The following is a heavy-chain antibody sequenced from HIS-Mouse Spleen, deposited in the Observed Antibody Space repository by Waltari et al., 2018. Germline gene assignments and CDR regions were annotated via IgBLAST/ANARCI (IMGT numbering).Heavy chain of an antibody. CDR1: GYTFTSYG. CDR3: ARTQGIAFDI. CDR2: GAGKGLGWMGGISAYNGNT. Sequence: QVQLVQSGAEVKKPGASVKVSCKASGYTFTSYGISWVRQAPGQGLEWMGWGAGKGLGWMGGISAYNGNTNYAQKLQGRVTMTTDTSTSTAYMELRSLRSDDTAVYYCARTQGIAFDIWGQGTMVTVSS. D-gene: IGHD3-10*01. J-gene: IGHJ3*02. V-gene: IGHV1-18*01.